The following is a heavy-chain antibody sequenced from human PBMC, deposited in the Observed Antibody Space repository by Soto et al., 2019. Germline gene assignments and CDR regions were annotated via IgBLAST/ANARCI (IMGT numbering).Heavy chain of an antibody. CDR3: ARDSY. V-gene: IGHV3-30-3*01. CDR1: GFTFSSYA. CDR2: ISYDGSNK. Sequence: VQLVESGGGVVQPGRSLRLSCAASGFTFSSYAMHWVRQAPGKGLEWVAVISYDGSNKYYADSVKGRFTISRDNSKNTLYLQMNSLRAEDTAVYYCARDSYWGQGTLVTVSS. J-gene: IGHJ4*02.